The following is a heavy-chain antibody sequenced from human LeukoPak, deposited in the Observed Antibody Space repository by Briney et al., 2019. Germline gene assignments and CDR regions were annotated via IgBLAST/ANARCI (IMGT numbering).Heavy chain of an antibody. D-gene: IGHD6-13*01. CDR2: INPNSGGT. J-gene: IGHJ3*02. V-gene: IGHV1-2*02. CDR3: ATAVIVAVFGDAFAI. CDR1: GYTFTGYF. Sequence: ASVKVSCKASGYTFTGYFMHWVRQAPGQGLEWMGWINPNSGGTNYAQKFQGGVTMTRDTSIGTAYMELRSLRYDDTAVYYCATAVIVAVFGDAFAIWGQGTLVTVSS.